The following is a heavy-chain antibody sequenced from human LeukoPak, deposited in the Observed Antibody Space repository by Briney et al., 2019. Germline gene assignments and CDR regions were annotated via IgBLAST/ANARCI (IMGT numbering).Heavy chain of an antibody. D-gene: IGHD3-10*01. CDR3: ARGGLGGEALEV. CDR1: GFTVSGHY. Sequence: QPGGSLRLSCAASGFTVSGHYMSWVRHAPGKGLEWVSVIHSGGTAYYADSVKGRFTISRDNSKNTLFLQLNSLRPEDTALYYCARGGLGGEALEVWGQGTMVTVSS. J-gene: IGHJ3*01. V-gene: IGHV3-66*02. CDR2: IHSGGTA.